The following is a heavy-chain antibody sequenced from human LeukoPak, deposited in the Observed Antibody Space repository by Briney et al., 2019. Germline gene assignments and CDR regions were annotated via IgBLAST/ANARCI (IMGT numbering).Heavy chain of an antibody. CDR3: ARLPFYYFDR. CDR2: ISGSADVI. D-gene: IGHD3-3*02. V-gene: IGHV3-11*01. J-gene: IGHJ4*02. CDR1: GFTFSDY. Sequence: GGSLRLSCAGSGFTFSDYISWIRQSPGRGLEWVAYISGSADVIYYADSVKGRFTISRDNAKNLVYLQMDSLRAEDTAVYSCARLPFYYFDRWGQGTLVTVSS.